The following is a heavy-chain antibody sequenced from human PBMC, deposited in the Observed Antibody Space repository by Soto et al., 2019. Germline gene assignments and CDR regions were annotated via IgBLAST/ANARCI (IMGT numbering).Heavy chain of an antibody. CDR1: GYTFTGYY. CDR2: INPNSGGT. V-gene: IGHV1-2*02. Sequence: RASVKVSCKASGYTFTGYYMHWVRQAPGQGLEWMGWINPNSGGTNYAQKFQGRVTMTRDTSISTAYMELSRLRSDDTAVYYCARIPRYSGSSISLQHWGQGTLVTVSS. J-gene: IGHJ1*01. CDR3: ARIPRYSGSSISLQH. D-gene: IGHD1-26*01.